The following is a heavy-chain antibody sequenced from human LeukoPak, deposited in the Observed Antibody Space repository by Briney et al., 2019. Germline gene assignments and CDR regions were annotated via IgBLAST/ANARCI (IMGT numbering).Heavy chain of an antibody. CDR1: GFTFSNSA. CDR3: ARDGNYGSAFNY. D-gene: IGHD3-10*01. CDR2: IYSGGST. V-gene: IGHV3-66*01. Sequence: GGSLRLSCAASGFTFSNSAISWVRQAPGKGLEWVSVIYSGGSTYYADSVKGRFTISRDNSKNTLYLQMNSLRAEDTAVYYCARDGNYGSAFNYWGQGTLVTVSS. J-gene: IGHJ4*02.